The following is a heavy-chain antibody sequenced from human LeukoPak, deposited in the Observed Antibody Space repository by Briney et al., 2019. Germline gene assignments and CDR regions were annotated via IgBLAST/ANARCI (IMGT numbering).Heavy chain of an antibody. J-gene: IGHJ1*01. D-gene: IGHD2-15*01. V-gene: IGHV4-59*01. CDR1: GGSINSYY. CDR3: ARGRVVAATPEYSQH. Sequence: SETLSLTCTVSGGSINSYYWSWIRQPPGKGLEWIGYIYYSGSTNYNPSLKSRVTISVDTSKNQFSLKLSSVTAADTAVYYCARGRVVAATPEYSQHWGQATLVTVSS. CDR2: IYYSGST.